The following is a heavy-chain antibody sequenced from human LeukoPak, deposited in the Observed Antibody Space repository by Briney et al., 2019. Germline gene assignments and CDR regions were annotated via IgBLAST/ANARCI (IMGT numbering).Heavy chain of an antibody. CDR1: GYTFSGYY. Sequence: ASVKVSCKASGYTFSGYYMHWVRQAPGQGLEWMGWINPSSGDTNYAEKFQGRVTMTRDTSISTACMELSRLTSDDTAVFYCAALTPCTTAACLSNSWGQGTLVTVSS. V-gene: IGHV1-2*02. D-gene: IGHD2/OR15-2a*01. CDR2: INPSSGDT. CDR3: AALTPCTTAACLSNS. J-gene: IGHJ4*02.